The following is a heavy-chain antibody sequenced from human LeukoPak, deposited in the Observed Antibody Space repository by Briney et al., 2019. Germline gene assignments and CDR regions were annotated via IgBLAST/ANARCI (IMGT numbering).Heavy chain of an antibody. Sequence: NPSETLSLTCAVSGGSFNDYYWSWIRQSPGKGLEWFGEINHGGHTNYNPSLKSRVTMSVDTSKNQFSLNLISVTAADAAVYYCVRGPFGNDAGAWGQGTRVTVSS. V-gene: IGHV4-34*01. CDR2: INHGGHT. CDR3: VRGPFGNDAGA. D-gene: IGHD1-1*01. CDR1: GGSFNDYY. J-gene: IGHJ5*02.